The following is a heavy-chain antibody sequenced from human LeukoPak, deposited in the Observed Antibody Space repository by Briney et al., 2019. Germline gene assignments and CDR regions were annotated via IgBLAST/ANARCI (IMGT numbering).Heavy chain of an antibody. Sequence: GGSLRLSCAASGFTFSSYSMNWVRQAPGKGLEWVSSISSSSSYIYYADSVKGRFTISRDNAKNSLYLQMNSLRAEDTAVYYCARVPYSYGPFDYWGQGTLVTVSS. CDR2: ISSSSSYI. CDR3: ARVPYSYGPFDY. V-gene: IGHV3-21*01. J-gene: IGHJ4*02. D-gene: IGHD5-18*01. CDR1: GFTFSSYS.